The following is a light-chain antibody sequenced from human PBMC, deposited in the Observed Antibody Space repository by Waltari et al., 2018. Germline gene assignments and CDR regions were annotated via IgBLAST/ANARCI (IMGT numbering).Light chain of an antibody. Sequence: QSALTQPASVSGSPGQSTTISCTGTSSHVVGSTAISWYQQHPGKAPKLMIYEVSNRPSGVSNRFSGSKSGNTASLTISGLQAEDEADYYCSSYTSSSTPYVFGTGTKVTVL. CDR1: SSHVVGSTA. CDR2: EVS. J-gene: IGLJ1*01. CDR3: SSYTSSSTPYV. V-gene: IGLV2-14*01.